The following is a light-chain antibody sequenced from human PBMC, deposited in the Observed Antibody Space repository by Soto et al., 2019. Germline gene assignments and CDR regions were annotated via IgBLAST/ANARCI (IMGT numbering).Light chain of an antibody. CDR1: QGISNY. CDR3: QQLISYPFT. Sequence: DIQLTQSPSLLSASVGDRVIITCRASQGISNYVAWFQQKPGKAPKVLIYAASTLQSVVPSRFSGSGSGTEFTLTISSLQPEDFATYFCQQLISYPFTFGPGTKVDIK. CDR2: AAS. V-gene: IGKV1-9*01. J-gene: IGKJ3*01.